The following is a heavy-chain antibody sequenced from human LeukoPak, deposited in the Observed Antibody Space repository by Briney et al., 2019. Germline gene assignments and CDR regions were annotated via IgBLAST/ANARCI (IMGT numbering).Heavy chain of an antibody. CDR3: ARDLYGDHEGYY. CDR2: ISSSSSTI. CDR1: EFTFSSYS. J-gene: IGHJ4*02. Sequence: GGSLRLSCAASEFTFSSYSMNWVRQAPGKGLEWVSYISSSSSTISYSDSVKGRFTISRDNAKNSLYLQMNSLRAEDTAVYYCARDLYGDHEGYYWGQGTLVTVSS. V-gene: IGHV3-48*04. D-gene: IGHD4-17*01.